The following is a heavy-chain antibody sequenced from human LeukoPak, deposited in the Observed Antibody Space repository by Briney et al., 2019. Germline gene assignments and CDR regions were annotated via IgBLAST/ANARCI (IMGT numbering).Heavy chain of an antibody. V-gene: IGHV3-64*01. CDR3: ARGAAGNDY. J-gene: IGHJ4*02. Sequence: GGSLRLSCAASGFTFSSYAMHWVRQAPGKGLEYVSAISSNGGSTYYANSVKGRFTISRDNSKNTLYLQMGSLRAEDMAVYYCARGAAGNDYWGQGTLVTVSS. D-gene: IGHD6-13*01. CDR1: GFTFSSYA. CDR2: ISSNGGST.